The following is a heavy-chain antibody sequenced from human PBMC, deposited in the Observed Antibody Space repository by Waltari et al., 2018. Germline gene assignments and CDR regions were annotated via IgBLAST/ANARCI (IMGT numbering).Heavy chain of an antibody. D-gene: IGHD6-6*01. CDR3: ARGSSIAARRLPYYYYGMDV. CDR1: GGSFSGYY. V-gene: IGHV4-34*01. J-gene: IGHJ6*02. Sequence: QVQLQQWGAGLLKPSETLSLTCAVYGGSFSGYYWSWIRQPPGKGLEWIGEINHSGSTNYNPSLKSRVTISVDTSKNQFSLTLRSVTAADTAVYYCARGSSIAARRLPYYYYGMDVWGQGTTVTVSS. CDR2: INHSGST.